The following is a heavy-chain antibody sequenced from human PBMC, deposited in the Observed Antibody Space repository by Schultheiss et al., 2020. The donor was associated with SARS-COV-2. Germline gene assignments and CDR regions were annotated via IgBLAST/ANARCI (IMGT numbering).Heavy chain of an antibody. V-gene: IGHV1-18*01. CDR2: ISAYNGNT. CDR3: ARVRMGMDV. Sequence: ASVKVSCKASGYTFSNFAINWVRQAPGQGLEWMGWISAYNGNTNYAQKLQGRVTMTTDTSTSTAYMELRSLRSDDTAVYYCARVRMGMDVWGQGTTVTVSS. D-gene: IGHD2/OR15-2a*01. CDR1: GYTFSNFA. J-gene: IGHJ6*02.